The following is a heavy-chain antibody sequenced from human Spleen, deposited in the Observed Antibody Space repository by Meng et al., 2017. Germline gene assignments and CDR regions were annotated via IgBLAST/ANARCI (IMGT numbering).Heavy chain of an antibody. V-gene: IGHV4-34*01. CDR2: INHSGST. D-gene: IGHD6-13*01. Sequence: QLWQLWCSACLCRLSWTVSGPGGGRGGAFRGYDCNVFRQPLGKWLERICEINHSGSTNSDPSLNSPVTISLDTSKNQFTLKRRSVTAADTAVYYCARSIAAVPFVYWGQGTLVTVSS. CDR1: GGAFRGYD. CDR3: ARSIAAVPFVY. J-gene: IGHJ4*02.